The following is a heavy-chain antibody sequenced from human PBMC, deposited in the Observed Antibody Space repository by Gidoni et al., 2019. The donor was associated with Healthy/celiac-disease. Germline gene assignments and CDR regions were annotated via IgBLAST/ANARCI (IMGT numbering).Heavy chain of an antibody. Sequence: QVQLQESGPGLVTPSETLSLTCPVSGHPLSSYYWSWIRQPPGKGLEWIGYVDYGGSTNYNPSRKSRVTISVDTSKNQFSLKLSSVTAADTAVYYCSREYYYDSSGYYFDYWGQGTLVTVSS. D-gene: IGHD3-22*01. V-gene: IGHV4-59*01. CDR2: VDYGGST. CDR1: GHPLSSYY. CDR3: SREYYYDSSGYYFDY. J-gene: IGHJ4*02.